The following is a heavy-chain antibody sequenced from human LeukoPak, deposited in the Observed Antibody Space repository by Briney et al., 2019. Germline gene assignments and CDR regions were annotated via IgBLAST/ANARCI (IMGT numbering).Heavy chain of an antibody. CDR3: AKFLPTHIVVANYYFDY. D-gene: IGHD2-21*01. J-gene: IGHJ4*02. CDR1: GFTFSSYA. V-gene: IGHV3-23*01. Sequence: GGSLRLSCAASGFTFSSYAMSWVRQAPGKGLEWVSAISGSGGSTYYADSVKGRFTISRDNSKKTLYLQVNSLRAEDTAVYYCAKFLPTHIVVANYYFDYWGQGTLVTVSS. CDR2: ISGSGGST.